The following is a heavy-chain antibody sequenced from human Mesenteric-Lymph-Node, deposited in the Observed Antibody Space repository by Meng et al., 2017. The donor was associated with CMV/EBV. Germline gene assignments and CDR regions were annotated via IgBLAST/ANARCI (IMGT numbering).Heavy chain of an antibody. CDR2: ISGSGSTT. Sequence: GESLKISCAASGFTFRSYAMSWVRQAPGKGLDWVAGISGSGSTTKYAASVEGRFTISRDNSKDTLFLQMNSLRVEDTALYYCAKDMREYQLPDGSWGQGTLVTVSS. V-gene: IGHV3-23*01. J-gene: IGHJ5*02. CDR1: GFTFRSYA. CDR3: AKDMREYQLPDGS. D-gene: IGHD2-2*01.